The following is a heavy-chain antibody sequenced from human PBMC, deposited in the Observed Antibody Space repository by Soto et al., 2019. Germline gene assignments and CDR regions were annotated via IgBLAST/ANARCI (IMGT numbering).Heavy chain of an antibody. V-gene: IGHV3-23*01. CDR1: GFTFSSYA. CDR3: AKAVRGVINNFDY. D-gene: IGHD3-10*01. J-gene: IGHJ4*02. CDR2: ISGSGDST. Sequence: AGGSLRLSCGASGFTFSSYAMSWVRQAPGKGLEWVSGISGSGDSTYYADAVKGRFTISRDNSKNTLYLQMNSLRAEDTAVYYCAKAVRGVINNFDYWGQGTVVTVSS.